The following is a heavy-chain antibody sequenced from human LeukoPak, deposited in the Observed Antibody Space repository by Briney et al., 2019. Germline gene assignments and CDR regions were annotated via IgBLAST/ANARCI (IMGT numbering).Heavy chain of an antibody. J-gene: IGHJ4*02. CDR2: INPSGGSI. V-gene: IGHV1-46*01. CDR3: ARDGRYCSGGSCYAFDY. D-gene: IGHD2-15*01. CDR1: GYTFTSYY. Sequence: ASVKVSCKASGYTFTSYYMHWVRQAPGQGLEWMGIINPSGGSISYAQKFQGRVTMTRDTSTSTVYMELSSLRSEDTAVYYCARDGRYCSGGSCYAFDYWGQGTLVTVSS.